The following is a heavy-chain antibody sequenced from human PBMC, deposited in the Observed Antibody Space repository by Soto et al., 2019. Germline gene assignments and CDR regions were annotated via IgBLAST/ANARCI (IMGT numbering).Heavy chain of an antibody. Sequence: SETLSLTCTVSGGSISSSSYYWGWIRQPPGKGLEWIGSIYYSGSTYYNPSLKSRVTISVDTSKNQFSLKLSSVTTADTAVYYCARQIVGATTDFDYWGQGTLVTVSS. CDR3: ARQIVGATTDFDY. CDR1: GGSISSSSYY. D-gene: IGHD1-26*01. CDR2: IYYSGST. V-gene: IGHV4-39*01. J-gene: IGHJ4*02.